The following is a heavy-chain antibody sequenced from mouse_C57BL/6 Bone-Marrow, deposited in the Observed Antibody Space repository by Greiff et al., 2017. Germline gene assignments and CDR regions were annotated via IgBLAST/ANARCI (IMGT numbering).Heavy chain of an antibody. J-gene: IGHJ4*01. CDR3: ARTLYYAMDY. CDR1: GYTFTSYW. V-gene: IGHV1-52*01. CDR2: IDPSDSET. Sequence: QVQLQQPGAELVRPGSSVKLSCKASGYTFTSYWMHWVKQRPIQGLEWIGNIDPSDSETHYNQKFKDKATLTVDKSSSTAYMQLSSLTSEASAVYYCARTLYYAMDYWGQGTSVAVSS.